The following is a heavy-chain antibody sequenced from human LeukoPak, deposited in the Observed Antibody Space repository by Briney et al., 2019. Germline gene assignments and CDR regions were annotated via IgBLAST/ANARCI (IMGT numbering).Heavy chain of an antibody. J-gene: IGHJ4*02. CDR2: ISSTSSYI. CDR1: GFRFSSYG. CDR3: ARGPPFDY. Sequence: GRSLRLSCAASGFRFSSYGMHWVRQAPGRGLEWVSSISSTSSYIYYADSVKGRFTISRDNSKNSLYLQMNSLRAEDTAVYYCARGPPFDYWGQGTLVTVSS. V-gene: IGHV3-21*01.